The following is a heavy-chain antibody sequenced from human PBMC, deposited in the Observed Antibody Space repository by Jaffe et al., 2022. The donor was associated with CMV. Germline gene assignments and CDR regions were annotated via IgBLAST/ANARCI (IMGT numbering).Heavy chain of an antibody. CDR3: VKEWQWLAQGWVYFDY. V-gene: IGHV3-64D*06. D-gene: IGHD6-19*01. Sequence: EVQLVESGGGLVQPGGSLRLSCSASGFTFSSYAMHWVRQAPGKGLEYVSAISSNGGSTYYADSVKGRFTISRDNSKNTLYLQMSSLRAEDTAVYYCVKEWQWLAQGWVYFDYWGQGTLVTVSS. J-gene: IGHJ4*02. CDR2: ISSNGGST. CDR1: GFTFSSYA.